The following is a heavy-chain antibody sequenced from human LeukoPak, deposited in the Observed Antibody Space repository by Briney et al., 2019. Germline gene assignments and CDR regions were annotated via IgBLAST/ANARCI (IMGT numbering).Heavy chain of an antibody. CDR1: GGTFSSYA. J-gene: IGHJ4*02. CDR2: IIPIFGTA. CDR3: ARGNLGYCSSTSCHLDY. D-gene: IGHD2-2*01. Sequence: SVKVSCKASGGTFSSYAISWVRQAPGQGLEWMGGIIPIFGTANYAQKFQGRVTITTDESTSTAYMELSSLRSEDTAVYYCARGNLGYCSSTSCHLDYWGQGTLVTVSS. V-gene: IGHV1-69*05.